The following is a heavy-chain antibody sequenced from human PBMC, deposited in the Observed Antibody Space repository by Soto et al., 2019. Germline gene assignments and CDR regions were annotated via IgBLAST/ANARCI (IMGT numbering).Heavy chain of an antibody. Sequence: XETLSLTCTVPGGSINNYYLSWIRQSPGKGLEWIGYIYYSGTTNYNPSLKSRVTISIDRSENQFSLKVSSVTAADTAVYFCTRATYYRYYFDVWGQGTLVTVSS. CDR1: GGSINNYY. CDR3: TRATYYRYYFDV. V-gene: IGHV4-59*01. CDR2: IYYSGTT. D-gene: IGHD3-10*01. J-gene: IGHJ4*01.